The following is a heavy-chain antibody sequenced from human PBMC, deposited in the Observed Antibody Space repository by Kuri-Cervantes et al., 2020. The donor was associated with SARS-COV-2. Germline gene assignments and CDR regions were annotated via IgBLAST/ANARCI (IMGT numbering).Heavy chain of an antibody. CDR3: ARSTRGRKGFGEFKFDY. J-gene: IGHJ4*02. D-gene: IGHD3-10*01. CDR1: GGSISSYY. Sequence: SETLSLTCTVSGGSISSYYWSWIRQPPGKGLEWIGYIYYSGSTNYNPSLKSRVTISVDTSKNQFSLKLSSVTAADTAVYYCARSTRGRKGFGEFKFDYWGQGTLVTVYS. CDR2: IYYSGST. V-gene: IGHV4-59*13.